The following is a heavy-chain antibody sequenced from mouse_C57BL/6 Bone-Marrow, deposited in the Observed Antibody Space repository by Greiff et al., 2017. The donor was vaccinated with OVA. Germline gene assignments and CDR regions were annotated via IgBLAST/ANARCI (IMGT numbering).Heavy chain of an antibody. J-gene: IGHJ4*01. CDR2: IWSGGST. Sequence: VQLQQSGPGLVQPSQSLSITCTVSGFSLTSYGVHWVRQSPGKGLEWLGVIWSGGSTDYNAAFISRLSIRKDNSKSQVFFKMKSLQADDTAIYYCARNFGYGSPYYYAMDYWGQGTSVTVSS. CDR1: GFSLTSYG. D-gene: IGHD1-1*01. V-gene: IGHV2-2*01. CDR3: ARNFGYGSPYYYAMDY.